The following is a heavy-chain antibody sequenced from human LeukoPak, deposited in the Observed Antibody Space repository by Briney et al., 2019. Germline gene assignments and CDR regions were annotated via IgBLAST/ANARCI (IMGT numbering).Heavy chain of an antibody. D-gene: IGHD2-2*01. CDR3: ARDPDLLVVPAAKGYFQH. CDR1: GFTFSSYS. V-gene: IGHV3-21*01. Sequence: GGSLRLSCAASGFTFSSYSMNWVRQAPGKGLEWVSSISSSSSYIYYADSVKGRFTISRDNAKNSLYLQMNSLRAEDTAVYYCARDPDLLVVPAAKGYFQHWGQGTLVTVSS. CDR2: ISSSSSYI. J-gene: IGHJ1*01.